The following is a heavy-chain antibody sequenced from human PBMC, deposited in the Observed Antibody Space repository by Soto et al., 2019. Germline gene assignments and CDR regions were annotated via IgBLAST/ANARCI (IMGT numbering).Heavy chain of an antibody. J-gene: IGHJ4*02. Sequence: PGGSLRLSCAASGFTVGNVWMSWVRQAPGKGLEWIGRIKSKIDGGTTDYAAPVKGRLTISRDDSKNMLYLQMNSLKTEDTAVYYCATDPGYYYDSSGYYLLDSWGQGSLVTVSS. D-gene: IGHD3-22*01. V-gene: IGHV3-15*01. CDR1: GFTVGNVW. CDR3: ATDPGYYYDSSGYYLLDS. CDR2: IKSKIDGGTT.